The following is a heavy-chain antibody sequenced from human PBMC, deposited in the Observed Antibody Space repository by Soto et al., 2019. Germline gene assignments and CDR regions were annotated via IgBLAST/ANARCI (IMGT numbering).Heavy chain of an antibody. CDR3: AKDAAGTYYYDSSGYWYFDY. CDR1: GFTFSSYA. J-gene: IGHJ4*02. CDR2: ISGSGGST. V-gene: IGHV3-23*01. D-gene: IGHD3-22*01. Sequence: GGSLRLSCAASGFTFSSYAMSWVRQAPGKGLEWVSAISGSGGSTYYADSVKGRFTISRDNSKNTLYLQMNSLRAEDTAVYYWAKDAAGTYYYDSSGYWYFDYWGQGTLVTVSS.